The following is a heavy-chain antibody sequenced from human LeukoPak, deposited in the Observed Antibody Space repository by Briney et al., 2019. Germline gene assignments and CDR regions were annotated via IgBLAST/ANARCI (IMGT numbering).Heavy chain of an antibody. J-gene: IGHJ4*02. CDR2: INAGNGNT. D-gene: IGHD6-19*01. Sequence: GASVKVSCKASGYTFTSYAMHWVRQAPGQRLEWMGWINAGNGNTKYSQEFQGRVTITRDTSASTAYMELSSLRSEDMAVYYCARGVGSGWYFGYYFDYWGQGTLVTVSS. CDR3: ARGVGSGWYFGYYFDY. V-gene: IGHV1-3*03. CDR1: GYTFTSYA.